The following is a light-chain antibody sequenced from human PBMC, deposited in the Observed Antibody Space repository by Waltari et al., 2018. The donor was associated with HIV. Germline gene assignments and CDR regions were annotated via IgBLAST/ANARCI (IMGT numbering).Light chain of an antibody. CDR2: GAS. CDR1: QSVSSN. Sequence: EIVMTQSPATLSVSPGERATLSCRASQSVSSNLARYQQKPGQAPRLLIYGASTRATGIPARFSGSGSGTEFTLTISSLQSEDFAVYYCQQYNNLPPWTFGQGTKVEIK. J-gene: IGKJ1*01. CDR3: QQYNNLPPWT. V-gene: IGKV3-15*01.